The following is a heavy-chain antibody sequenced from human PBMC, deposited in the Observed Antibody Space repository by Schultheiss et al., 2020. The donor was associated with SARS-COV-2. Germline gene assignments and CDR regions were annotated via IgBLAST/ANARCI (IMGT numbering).Heavy chain of an antibody. J-gene: IGHJ4*02. Sequence: GGSLRLSCAASGFTFSSYGMHWVRQAPGKGLEWVAVISYDGSNKYYADSVKGRFTISRDNAKNSLYLQMNSLRAEDTAVYYCARDGPMVRGVIITAPKPFDYWGQGTLVTVSS. CDR2: ISYDGSNK. CDR3: ARDGPMVRGVIITAPKPFDY. CDR1: GFTFSSYG. D-gene: IGHD3-10*01. V-gene: IGHV3-33*05.